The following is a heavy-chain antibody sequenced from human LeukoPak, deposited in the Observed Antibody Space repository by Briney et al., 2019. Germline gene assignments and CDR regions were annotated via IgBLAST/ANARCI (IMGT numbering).Heavy chain of an antibody. V-gene: IGHV3-74*01. CDR3: ARDLRTPSDTNIAIDY. CDR1: GFTFNSYG. D-gene: IGHD4-23*01. Sequence: GGSLRLSCAASGFTFNSYGMNWVRQAPGKGLVWVSRIKSDGSSASYADSVKGRFTISRDNAKNTLYLQMNSLRAEDTAVYYCARDLRTPSDTNIAIDYWGQGTLVTVSS. CDR2: IKSDGSSA. J-gene: IGHJ4*02.